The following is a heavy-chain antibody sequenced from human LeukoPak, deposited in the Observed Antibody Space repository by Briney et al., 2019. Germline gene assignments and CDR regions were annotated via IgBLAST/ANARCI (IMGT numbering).Heavy chain of an antibody. J-gene: IGHJ4*02. D-gene: IGHD1-7*01. Sequence: GGSLRLSCAASGFTYDDYGMSWVCQAPGKGLEWVSGINWNGGSTGYADSVKGRFTISRDNAKNSLYLQMNSLRAEDTALYYCARDDSSITGTKRHWGQGTLVTVSS. CDR1: GFTYDDYG. CDR3: ARDDSSITGTKRH. V-gene: IGHV3-20*04. CDR2: INWNGGST.